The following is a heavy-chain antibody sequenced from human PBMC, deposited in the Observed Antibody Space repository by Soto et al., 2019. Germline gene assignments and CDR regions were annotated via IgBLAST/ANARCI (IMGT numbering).Heavy chain of an antibody. CDR2: ISDSADRI. Sequence: VGSLRLACKASGFSFIANFMVSLRQAPGKGLDWVSSISDSADRIYYADSVRGRFTITRDMSTSTAYMELSSLRSEDTAVYYCAGLNYYDSSGYRPGGGMDVWGQGTTVTVSS. D-gene: IGHD3-22*01. V-gene: IGHV3-23*01. J-gene: IGHJ6*02. CDR3: AGLNYYDSSGYRPGGGMDV. CDR1: GFSFIANF.